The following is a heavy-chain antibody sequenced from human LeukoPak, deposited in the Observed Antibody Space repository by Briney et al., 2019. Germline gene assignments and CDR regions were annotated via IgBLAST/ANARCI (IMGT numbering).Heavy chain of an antibody. CDR2: IKQDGSEK. Sequence: GGSLRLSCAASGFTFSDYYMNWVPQAPGKGLEWVANIKQDGSEKYYVDSVKGRFTISRDNAKNSLYLQMNSLRAEDTAVYYCARNSYYDFWSGIYYYYYMDVWGKGTTVTVSS. CDR3: ARNSYYDFWSGIYYYYYMDV. D-gene: IGHD3-3*01. V-gene: IGHV3-7*01. J-gene: IGHJ6*03. CDR1: GFTFSDYY.